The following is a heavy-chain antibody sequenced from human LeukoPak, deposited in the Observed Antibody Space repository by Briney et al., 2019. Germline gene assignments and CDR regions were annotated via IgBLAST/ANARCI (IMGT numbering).Heavy chain of an antibody. CDR3: ARRREPSKTWGYSSSWSFDY. J-gene: IGHJ4*02. Sequence: PGRSLRLSCAASGFTFSSYGMHWVRQAPGKGLEWVAVISYDGSSKYYADSVKGRFTISRDNSKNTLYLQMNSLRAEDTAVYYCARRREPSKTWGYSSSWSFDYWGQGTLVTVSS. D-gene: IGHD6-6*01. CDR1: GFTFSSYG. V-gene: IGHV3-30*03. CDR2: ISYDGSSK.